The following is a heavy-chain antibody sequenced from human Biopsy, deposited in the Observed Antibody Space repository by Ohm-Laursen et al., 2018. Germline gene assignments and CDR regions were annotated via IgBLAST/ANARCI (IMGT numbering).Heavy chain of an antibody. V-gene: IGHV3-48*03. CDR2: VTKGGNHN. CDR3: VVLYFGEIVF. Sequence: SLRLSRAASVFIFSDHEMYWVRQAPGKGLERISYVTKGGNHNFYADALGGRFTISRGNSQNSVSLQMDSLRADDTALYYCVVLYFGEIVFWGRGILVIVSS. J-gene: IGHJ4*02. CDR1: VFIFSDHE. D-gene: IGHD3-10*01.